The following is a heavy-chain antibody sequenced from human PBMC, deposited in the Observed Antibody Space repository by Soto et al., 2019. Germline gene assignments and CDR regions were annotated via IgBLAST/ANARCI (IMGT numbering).Heavy chain of an antibody. V-gene: IGHV3-48*02. D-gene: IGHD3-22*01. J-gene: IGHJ4*02. CDR1: GFTFSSYS. CDR2: ISSSSSTI. Sequence: EVQLVESGGGLVQPGGSLRLSCAASGFTFSSYSMNWVRQAPGKGLEWVSYISSSSSTIYYADSVKGRFTISRDNAKNSLYLQMNSLIDEDTAVYYCARGRYYYDSSGYYFESPKWPSFDYWGQGTLVTVSS. CDR3: ARGRYYYDSSGYYFESPKWPSFDY.